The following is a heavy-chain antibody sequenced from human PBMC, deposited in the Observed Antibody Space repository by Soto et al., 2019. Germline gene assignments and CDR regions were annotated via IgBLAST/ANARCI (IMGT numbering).Heavy chain of an antibody. CDR2: ISSSSSTI. Sequence: EVQLVESGGGLVQPGRSLRLSCAASGLTFSSYSMNWVRQAPGKGLEWVSYISSSSSTIYYADSVKGRFTISRDNAKNSLYLQMNSLRAEDTAVYYCARHPERIAQIGWFDPWGQGTLVTVSS. V-gene: IGHV3-48*01. J-gene: IGHJ5*02. D-gene: IGHD6-13*01. CDR1: GLTFSSYS. CDR3: ARHPERIAQIGWFDP.